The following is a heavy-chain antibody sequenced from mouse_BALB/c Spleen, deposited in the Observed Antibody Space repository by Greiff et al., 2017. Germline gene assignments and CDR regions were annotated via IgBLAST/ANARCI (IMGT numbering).Heavy chain of an antibody. CDR2: IRSKSNNYAT. J-gene: IGHJ4*01. CDR1: GFTFNTNA. CDR3: VRVYYDYDDAMDY. D-gene: IGHD2-4*01. V-gene: IGHV10S3*01. Sequence: EVKLVETGGGLVQPKGSLKLSCAASGFTFNTNAMNWVRQAPGKGLEWVARIRSKSNNYATYYADSVKDRFTISRDDSQSMLYLQMNNLKTEDTAMYYCVRVYYDYDDAMDYWGQGTSVTVSS.